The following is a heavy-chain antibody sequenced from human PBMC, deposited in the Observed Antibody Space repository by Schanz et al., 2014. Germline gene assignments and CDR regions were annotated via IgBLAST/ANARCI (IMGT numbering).Heavy chain of an antibody. CDR3: ARLDSSSWYPRY. V-gene: IGHV3-11*01. CDR1: GFIFNDYY. CDR2: ISRDGTTS. J-gene: IGHJ4*02. D-gene: IGHD6-13*01. Sequence: QVQLVESGGGLVKPGGSLRLSCAASGFIFNDYYMNWIRQAPGKGLEWLSYISRDGTTSYYADSVKGRFTISRDNAKNSLYLQMNSLRAEDTALYYCARLDSSSWYPRYWGQGTLXTVSS.